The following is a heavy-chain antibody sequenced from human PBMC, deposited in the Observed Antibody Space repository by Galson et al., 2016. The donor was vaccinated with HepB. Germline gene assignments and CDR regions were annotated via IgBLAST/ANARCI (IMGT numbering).Heavy chain of an antibody. CDR3: ARDEPSTNGDMN. J-gene: IGHJ4*02. Sequence: SLRLSCAASGFSFRFNAMHWVRQAPGKGLEWVAVISNDGGTQYYVDSVRGRFTISRDNSKNTLYLQMNSLRADDTALYYCARDEPSTNGDMNWGPGSRVTVSS. V-gene: IGHV3-30-3*01. CDR1: GFSFRFNA. D-gene: IGHD3-9*01. CDR2: ISNDGGTQ.